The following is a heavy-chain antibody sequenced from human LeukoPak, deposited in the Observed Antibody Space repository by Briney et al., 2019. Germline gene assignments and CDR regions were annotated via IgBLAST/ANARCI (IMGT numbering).Heavy chain of an antibody. D-gene: IGHD1-26*01. CDR2: ISSNGGST. V-gene: IGHV3-64*01. CDR1: GFTFSSYA. J-gene: IGHJ4*02. CDR3: ARRGSYYGDSMDY. Sequence: GGSLRLSCAASGFTFSSYAMHWVRQAPGKGLQYVSAISSNGGSTYYANSLKGRFTISGDNSKNTLYLQMGSLRAEDMAVYYCARRGSYYGDSMDYWGQGTLVTVSS.